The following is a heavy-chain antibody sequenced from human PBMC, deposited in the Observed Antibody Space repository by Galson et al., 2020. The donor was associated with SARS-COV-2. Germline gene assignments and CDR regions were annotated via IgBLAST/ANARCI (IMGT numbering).Heavy chain of an antibody. V-gene: IGHV1-46*01. CDR2: INPSGVNT. CDR3: ARMTVAGPFDY. CDR1: GYTFTNYY. D-gene: IGHD6-19*01. Sequence: GESLKISCKASGYTFTNYYTHWVRQAPGQGLEWMGLINPSGVNTYYAQNFQGRVTMTRDTSTSTVYMELRSLRSEDTAVYYCARMTVAGPFDYWGQGTLVTVSS. J-gene: IGHJ4*02.